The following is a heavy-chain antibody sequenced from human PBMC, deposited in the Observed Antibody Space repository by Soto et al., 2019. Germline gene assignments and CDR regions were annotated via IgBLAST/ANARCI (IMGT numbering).Heavy chain of an antibody. CDR1: GGTFSSYA. D-gene: IGHD1-26*01. Sequence: ASVKVSCKASGGTFSSYAISWVRQAPGKGLEWMGGIIPILGIANYAQKFQGRVTITADKSTSTAYMELSSLRSEDTAVYYCARDRWDSGSYYFQHWGQGTLVTVSS. J-gene: IGHJ1*01. CDR3: ARDRWDSGSYYFQH. V-gene: IGHV1-69*10. CDR2: IIPILGIA.